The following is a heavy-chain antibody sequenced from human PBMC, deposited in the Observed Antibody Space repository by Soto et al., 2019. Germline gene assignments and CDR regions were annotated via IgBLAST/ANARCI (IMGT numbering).Heavy chain of an antibody. CDR3: TRDASRDSSARGWFDP. Sequence: GGSLRLSCAASGFTFRSFTMNWVRQAPGKGLEWVSTISSTSAYIYYTDALRGRFTISRDNAKNSLHLQMNSLRAEDTAVYYCTRDASRDSSARGWFDPWGPGTLVTVSS. CDR2: ISSTSAYI. V-gene: IGHV3-21*01. J-gene: IGHJ5*02. CDR1: GFTFRSFT. D-gene: IGHD6-13*01.